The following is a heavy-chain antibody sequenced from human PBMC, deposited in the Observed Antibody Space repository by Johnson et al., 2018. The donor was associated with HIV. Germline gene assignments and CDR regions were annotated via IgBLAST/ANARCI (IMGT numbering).Heavy chain of an antibody. J-gene: IGHJ3*02. D-gene: IGHD1-26*01. Sequence: QVQLVESGGGVVQPGRSLRLSCAASRFTFSSFAMHWVRQAPGKGLEWVAVISYDASNKYYAGSVKGRFTISRDNSKNTLYLQMNSLRVEDTAVYHCARGRRPWELHGFNAFDIWGQGTMVTVSS. CDR2: ISYDASNK. CDR3: ARGRRPWELHGFNAFDI. V-gene: IGHV3-30*04. CDR1: RFTFSSFA.